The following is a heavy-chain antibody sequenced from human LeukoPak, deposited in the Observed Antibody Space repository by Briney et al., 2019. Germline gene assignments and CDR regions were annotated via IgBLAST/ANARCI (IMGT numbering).Heavy chain of an antibody. V-gene: IGHV1-8*01. Sequence: ASVKVSCKASGYTLTSYDINWVRQATGQGLEWMGWMNPNSGNTGYAQKFQGRVTMTRNTSISTAYMELSSLRSEDTAVYYCARGHNWNYRRTYYFDYWGQGTLVTVSS. CDR1: GYTLTSYD. CDR3: ARGHNWNYRRTYYFDY. CDR2: MNPNSGNT. D-gene: IGHD1-7*01. J-gene: IGHJ4*02.